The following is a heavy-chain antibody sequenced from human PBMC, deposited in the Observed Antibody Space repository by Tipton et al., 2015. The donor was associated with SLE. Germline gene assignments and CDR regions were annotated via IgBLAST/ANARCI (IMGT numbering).Heavy chain of an antibody. CDR1: GFAFSSYA. CDR2: ISGRGTAT. J-gene: IGHJ6*03. CDR3: AKNEGGFSGSYYYYYMDV. V-gene: IGHV3-23*01. D-gene: IGHD1-26*01. Sequence: SLRLSCAASGFAFSSYAMSWVRQAPGKGLEWVSTISGRGTATFYADSVKGRFTISRDNARNSLFLQMNSLRAEDTAVYYCAKNEGGFSGSYYYYYMDVWGKGTTVTVSS.